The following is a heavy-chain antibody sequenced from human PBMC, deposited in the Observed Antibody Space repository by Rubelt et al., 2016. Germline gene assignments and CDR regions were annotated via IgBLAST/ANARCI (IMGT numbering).Heavy chain of an antibody. J-gene: IGHJ4*02. CDR3: ARGKEGLGVTMMDY. CDR2: INHSGST. Sequence: QVQLQQWGAGLLKPSETLSLTCAVYGGSFSGYYWSWIRQPPGKGLEWIGEINHSGSTNYNPSLKSRVTVSVDTSENQVSLKLSSVTAADTAVYYCARGKEGLGVTMMDYWGQGTLVTVSS. V-gene: IGHV4-34*01. CDR1: GGSFSGYY. D-gene: IGHD3-22*01.